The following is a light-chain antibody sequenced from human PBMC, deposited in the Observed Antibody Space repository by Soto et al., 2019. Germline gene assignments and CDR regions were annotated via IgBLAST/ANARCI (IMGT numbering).Light chain of an antibody. J-gene: IGLJ3*02. CDR2: SIN. Sequence: QSVLTQPPSASATPGQTVTISCSGRYSNIGSNFVSWYQRLPGTAPKLLIYSINQRPSGVPDRSSGSKSGTSASLTISGLQSEDEADYFCSSWDDSLDGPVFCGVTKLTVL. CDR3: SSWDDSLDGPV. CDR1: YSNIGSNF. V-gene: IGLV1-44*01.